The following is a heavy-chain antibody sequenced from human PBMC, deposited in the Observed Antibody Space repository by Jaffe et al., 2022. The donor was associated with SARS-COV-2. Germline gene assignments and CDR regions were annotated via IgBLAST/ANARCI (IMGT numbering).Heavy chain of an antibody. V-gene: IGHV4-34*01. D-gene: IGHD2-2*01. CDR1: GGSFSGYY. CDR3: AMDCSSTSCKAAGIAVTSARHRGAFDY. CDR2: INHSGST. J-gene: IGHJ4*02. Sequence: QVQLQQWGAGLLKPSETLSLTCAVYGGSFSGYYWSWIRQPPGKGLEWIGEINHSGSTNYNPSLKSRVTISVDTSKNQFSLKLSSVTAADTAVYYCAMDCSSTSCKAAGIAVTSARHRGAFDYWGQGTLVTVSS.